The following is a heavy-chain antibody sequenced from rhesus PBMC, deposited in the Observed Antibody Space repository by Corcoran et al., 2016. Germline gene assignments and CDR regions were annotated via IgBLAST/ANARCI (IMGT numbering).Heavy chain of an antibody. CDR1: GVPFTTYF. CDR2: ISGNDGRT. D-gene: IGHD6-19*01. V-gene: IGHV4-80*01. J-gene: IGHJ6*01. Sequence: QVQLQESGPGLVKPSETLSLTCAVSGVPFTTYFWRWIRQPPGRGLEWIGEISGNDGRTTNSPSLKNRVTMSKDASRNQVSLELSSVAAADTAVYYCARYKGAARDGLDSWGQGVVVIVSS. CDR3: ARYKGAARDGLDS.